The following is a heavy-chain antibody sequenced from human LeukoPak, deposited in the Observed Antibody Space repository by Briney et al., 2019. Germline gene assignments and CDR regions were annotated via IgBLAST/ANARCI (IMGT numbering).Heavy chain of an antibody. J-gene: IGHJ6*02. D-gene: IGHD2-2*01. CDR2: IKQDGSVR. V-gene: IGHV3-7*01. Sequence: GGSLRLSCAASRFTFSTYWMSWVRQAPGKGLEWVANIKQDGSVRYYVDSVTGRFTISRDNAKNSLYLQMNSLRAEDTAVYYCARDAPMRTNYYALDVWGQGTTVTVSS. CDR3: ARDAPMRTNYYALDV. CDR1: RFTFSTYW.